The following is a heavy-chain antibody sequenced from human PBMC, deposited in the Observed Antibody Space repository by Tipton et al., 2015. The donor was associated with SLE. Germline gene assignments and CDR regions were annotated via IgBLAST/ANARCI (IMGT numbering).Heavy chain of an antibody. Sequence: FQGRVTITRDTSASTAYMELSSLRSEDAAVYYCARDSGAAAAFDYWGQGTLVTVSS. D-gene: IGHD6-13*01. J-gene: IGHJ4*02. CDR3: ARDSGAAAAFDY. V-gene: IGHV1-3*01.